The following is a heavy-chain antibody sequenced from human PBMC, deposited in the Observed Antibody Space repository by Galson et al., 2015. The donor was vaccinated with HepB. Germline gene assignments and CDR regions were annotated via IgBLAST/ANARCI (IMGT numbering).Heavy chain of an antibody. D-gene: IGHD6-19*01. CDR3: ARDGSIGWSFDI. J-gene: IGHJ3*02. Sequence: SLRLSCAASGFTFSDYYMMWIRQAPGEGLECVAYISSSSTTIYYADSVKGRFTISRDNAKNSLYLQMNSLRAEDTAVYYCARDGSIGWSFDIWGQGTMVTVSS. CDR1: GFTFSDYY. CDR2: ISSSSTTI. V-gene: IGHV3-11*01.